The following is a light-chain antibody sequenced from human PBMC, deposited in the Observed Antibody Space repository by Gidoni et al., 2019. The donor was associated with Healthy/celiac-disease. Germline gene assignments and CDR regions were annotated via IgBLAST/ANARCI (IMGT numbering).Light chain of an antibody. CDR1: NIGSKS. J-gene: IGLJ2*01. Sequence: SYVLTQPPSVSVAPGKTARITCWGNNIGSKSVHWYQQKPGQAPVLVIYYDSDRPSGIPERFSGSNSGNTATLTISRVEAGDEADYYCQVWDSSSALFGGGTKLTVL. CDR3: QVWDSSSAL. CDR2: YDS. V-gene: IGLV3-21*04.